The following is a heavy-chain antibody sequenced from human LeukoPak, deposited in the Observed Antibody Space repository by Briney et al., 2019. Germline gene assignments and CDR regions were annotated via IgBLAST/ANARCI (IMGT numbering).Heavy chain of an antibody. CDR2: ISSSSSSI. CDR3: ARDVEPRGSFPTYYYYYGMDV. D-gene: IGHD1-26*01. J-gene: IGHJ6*02. CDR1: GFTFSSYS. Sequence: GGSLRLSCAASGFTFSSYSMNWVRQAPGKGLEWGSSISSSSSSIYYADSVKGRCTISRDNAKNSLFLQMNSLRAEDTAVYYCARDVEPRGSFPTYYYYYGMDVWGQGTTVTVSS. V-gene: IGHV3-21*01.